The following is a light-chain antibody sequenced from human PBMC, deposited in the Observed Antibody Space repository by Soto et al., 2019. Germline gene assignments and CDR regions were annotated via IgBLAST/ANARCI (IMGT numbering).Light chain of an antibody. CDR2: GTS. J-gene: IGKJ1*01. V-gene: IGKV3-20*01. CDR1: QRVSSTY. Sequence: EILLTQSPGTLSLSPGERATLSCRASQRVSSTYLAWYQQKPGQAPRLLIYGTSSRATGIPTRFSGSGSETDFTLTITRLEPEDFAMYYCQQYSSSRTFGQGTKVDIK. CDR3: QQYSSSRT.